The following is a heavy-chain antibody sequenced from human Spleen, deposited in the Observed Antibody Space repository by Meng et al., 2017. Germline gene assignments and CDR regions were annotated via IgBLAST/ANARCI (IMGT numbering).Heavy chain of an antibody. D-gene: IGHD3-9*01. CDR3: ARGGARYDILTGYYSAYFDY. J-gene: IGHJ4*02. CDR2: IYHSGST. CDR1: GGALSGYY. V-gene: IGHV4-34*01. Sequence: PRWGAGLLQPSWRLSLPCAVYGGALSGYYWSWIRPPPGKGLEWIGEIYHSGSTNYHPSLKSRVTISLDTSKNQFSLKLSSVTAADTAVYYCARGGARYDILTGYYSAYFDYWGQGTLVTVSS.